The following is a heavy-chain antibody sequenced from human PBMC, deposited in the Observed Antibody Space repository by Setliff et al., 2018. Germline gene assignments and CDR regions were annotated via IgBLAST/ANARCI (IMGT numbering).Heavy chain of an antibody. V-gene: IGHV4-34*01. CDR1: GGPFSSYY. Sequence: SETLSLTCAVYGGPFSSYYWSWIRQPPGKGLEWIGEINHSGSTNYNPSLKSRVTISVDTSKNQFSLKLSSVTAADTAVYYCARSAGYSSSWYNYYYGMDVWGQGTTVTVSS. CDR3: ARSAGYSSSWYNYYYGMDV. D-gene: IGHD6-13*01. CDR2: INHSGST. J-gene: IGHJ6*02.